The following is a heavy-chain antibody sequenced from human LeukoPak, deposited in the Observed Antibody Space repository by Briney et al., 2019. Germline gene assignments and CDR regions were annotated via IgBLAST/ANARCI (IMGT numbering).Heavy chain of an antibody. D-gene: IGHD6-13*01. CDR3: GVVQLAHFDY. Sequence: KSSETLSLTCAVYGGSFSSYYWGWIRQPPGKGLEWIGSIYYSGSTYYNPSLKSRVTISVDTSKNQFSLKLSSVTAADTAVYYCGVVQLAHFDYWGQGTLVTVSS. V-gene: IGHV4-39*01. CDR2: IYYSGST. J-gene: IGHJ4*02. CDR1: GGSFSSYY.